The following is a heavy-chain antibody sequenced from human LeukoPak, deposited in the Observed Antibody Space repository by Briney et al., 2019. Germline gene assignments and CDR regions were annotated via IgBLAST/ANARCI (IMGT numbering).Heavy chain of an antibody. J-gene: IGHJ4*02. CDR3: AVGYYDSSGGRYFDY. V-gene: IGHV1-18*01. Sequence: ASVKVSCKASGYTFTSYGISWVRQAPGQGLEWMGWISAYNGNTNYAQKLQGRVTMTTDTSTSTAYMELSSLRSEDTAVYYCAVGYYDSSGGRYFDYWGQGTLVTVSS. CDR2: ISAYNGNT. CDR1: GYTFTSYG. D-gene: IGHD3-22*01.